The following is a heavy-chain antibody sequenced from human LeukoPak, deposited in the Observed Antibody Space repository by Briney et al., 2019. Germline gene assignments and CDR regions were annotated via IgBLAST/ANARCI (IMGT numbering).Heavy chain of an antibody. J-gene: IGHJ4*02. CDR3: ARGGSGWYEGDY. D-gene: IGHD6-19*01. CDR1: GFTFSIYW. V-gene: IGHV3-7*02. Sequence: GGSLRLSCTASGFTFSIYWMSWVRQAPGKGLEWVANIKGDGSVKNYVDSVKGRFTISRDNAKSSLYLQMNSLRDEDTAVYYCARGGSGWYEGDYWGQGTLVTVSS. CDR2: IKGDGSVK.